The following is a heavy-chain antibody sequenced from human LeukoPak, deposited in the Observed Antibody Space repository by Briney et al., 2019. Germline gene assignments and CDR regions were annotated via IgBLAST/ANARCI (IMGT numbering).Heavy chain of an antibody. J-gene: IGHJ5*02. V-gene: IGHV4-59*01. CDR3: ARARVTRVRGSGWFDP. CDR2: IYYSGST. CDR1: GGSLSSYY. Sequence: SQTLSLTCTVSGGSLSSYYWSWIRQPPGKGLEWIGYIYYSGSTNYNPSLKSRVTISVDTSKNQFSLKLSSVTAADTAVYYCARARVTRVRGSGWFDPWGQGTLVTVSS. D-gene: IGHD3-10*01.